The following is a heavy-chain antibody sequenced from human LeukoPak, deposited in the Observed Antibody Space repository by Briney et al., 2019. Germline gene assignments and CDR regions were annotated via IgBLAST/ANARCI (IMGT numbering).Heavy chain of an antibody. CDR3: ARDLAIAVAAPVFYGMDV. CDR1: GFTFRSYA. V-gene: IGHV3-30-3*01. J-gene: IGHJ6*02. CDR2: ISYDGSNK. Sequence: PGRSLRLSCAASGFTFRSYAMHWVRQAPGKGLEWVAVISYDGSNKYDANSAKGRFTISRDNSKHTLYLQMNSLRGEDTAVYYCARDLAIAVAAPVFYGMDVWGQGTTVTVSS. D-gene: IGHD6-19*01.